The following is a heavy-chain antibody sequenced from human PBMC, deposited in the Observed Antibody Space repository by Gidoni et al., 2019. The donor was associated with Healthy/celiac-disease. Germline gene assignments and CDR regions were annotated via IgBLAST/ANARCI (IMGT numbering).Heavy chain of an antibody. CDR3: ARDRRYDYDILTGYYTRDYYYGMDV. Sequence: EVQLVESGGGLVQPGGSLRLSCAASGFTFSSYSMNWVRQAPGKGLEWVSYISSSSSTIYYADSVKGRFTISRDNAKNSLYLQMNSLRDEDTAVYYCARDRRYDYDILTGYYTRDYYYGMDVWGQGTTVTVSS. D-gene: IGHD3-9*01. CDR1: GFTFSSYS. V-gene: IGHV3-48*02. CDR2: ISSSSSTI. J-gene: IGHJ6*02.